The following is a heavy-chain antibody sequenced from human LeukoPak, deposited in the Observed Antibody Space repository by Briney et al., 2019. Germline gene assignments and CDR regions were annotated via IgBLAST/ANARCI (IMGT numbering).Heavy chain of an antibody. CDR3: AISRYSSSWYNWFDP. CDR2: ISSSSSYI. V-gene: IGHV3-21*01. Sequence: PGGSLRLSCAASGFTFSSYSMNWVRQAPGKGLEWVSSISSSSSYIYYADSVKGRFTISRDNAKNSLYLQMNSLRAEDTAVYYCAISRYSSSWYNWFDPWGQGTQVTVSS. J-gene: IGHJ5*02. D-gene: IGHD6-13*01. CDR1: GFTFSSYS.